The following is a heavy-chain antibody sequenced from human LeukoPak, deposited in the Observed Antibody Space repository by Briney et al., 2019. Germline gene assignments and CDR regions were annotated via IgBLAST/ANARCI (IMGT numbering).Heavy chain of an antibody. CDR3: ASDTFGYSSSWYEDY. Sequence: GGSLRLSCAASGFTFSSYEMNWVRQAPGKGLEWVSSISSSSSYIYYADSVKGRFTISRDNAKNSLYLQMNSLRAEDTAVYYCASDTFGYSSSWYEDYWGQGTLVTVSS. CDR1: GFTFSSYE. D-gene: IGHD6-13*01. V-gene: IGHV3-21*01. CDR2: ISSSSSYI. J-gene: IGHJ4*02.